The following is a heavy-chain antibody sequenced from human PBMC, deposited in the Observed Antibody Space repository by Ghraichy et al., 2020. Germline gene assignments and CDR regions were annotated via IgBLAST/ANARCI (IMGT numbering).Heavy chain of an antibody. CDR1: GGSFSGYY. Sequence: SETLSLTCAVYGGSFSGYYWSWFRQPPGKGLEWIGEINHSGSTNYNPSLKSRVTISVDTSKNQFSLKLSSVTAADTAVYYCARASTVSWYFDLWGRGTLVTVSS. CDR3: ARASTVSWYFDL. D-gene: IGHD4-17*01. CDR2: INHSGST. J-gene: IGHJ2*01. V-gene: IGHV4-34*01.